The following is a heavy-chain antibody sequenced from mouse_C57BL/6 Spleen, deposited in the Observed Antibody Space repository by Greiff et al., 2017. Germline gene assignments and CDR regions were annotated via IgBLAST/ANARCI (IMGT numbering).Heavy chain of an antibody. CDR3: AGYVWYPGAMDY. CDR1: GFTFTDYY. D-gene: IGHD1-1*02. CDR2: LRNKANGYTT. J-gene: IGHJ4*01. V-gene: IGHV7-3*01. Sequence: EVQRVESGGGLVQPGGSLSLSCAASGFTFTDYYMSWVRQPPGKALEWLGFLRNKANGYTTEYSASVKGRFTISRDNSQSILYLQRNALGAEDSATYYCAGYVWYPGAMDYWGQGTSVTVSS.